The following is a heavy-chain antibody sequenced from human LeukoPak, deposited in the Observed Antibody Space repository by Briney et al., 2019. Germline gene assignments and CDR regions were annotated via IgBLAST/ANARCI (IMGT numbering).Heavy chain of an antibody. Sequence: GGTLRLSCAASGFTVSSYGMTWVRQAPGEGREWVSSFSGTDGGTYYADSVKGRFTISRDNSKNTLYLQMNSLSAEDTAVYYCAKDRRYDSSWYGAGDYWGQGTLVTVSS. D-gene: IGHD6-13*01. V-gene: IGHV3-23*01. CDR3: AKDRRYDSSWYGAGDY. CDR1: GFTVSSYG. CDR2: FSGTDGGT. J-gene: IGHJ4*02.